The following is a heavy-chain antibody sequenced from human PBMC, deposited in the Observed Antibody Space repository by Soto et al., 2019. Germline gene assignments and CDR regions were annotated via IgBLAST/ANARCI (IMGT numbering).Heavy chain of an antibody. D-gene: IGHD3-22*01. J-gene: IGHJ4*02. V-gene: IGHV1-18*01. CDR3: ARVVTYYDSSGYYYGPFDY. CDR2: FSAYNGNT. Sequence: ASVKVSCKATGYTFTSYGISCVRQSPLQWLEWMGWFSAYNGNTNYAQKLQGRVTVTTDTSTSTAYMELRSLRSDDTAVYYCARVVTYYDSSGYYYGPFDYWGQGTLVTVSS. CDR1: GYTFTSYG.